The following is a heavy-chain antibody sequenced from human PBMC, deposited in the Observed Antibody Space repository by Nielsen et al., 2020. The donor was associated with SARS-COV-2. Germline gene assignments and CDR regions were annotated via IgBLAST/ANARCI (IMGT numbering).Heavy chain of an antibody. CDR1: GFTFSSYG. CDR3: ARDSQYSGYDWGDFDY. J-gene: IGHJ4*02. V-gene: IGHV3-33*08. CDR2: IWYDGSNK. Sequence: GESLKISCVASGFTFSSYGMHWVRQAPGKGLEWVAVIWYDGSNKYYADSVKGRFTISRDNSKNTLYLQMNSLRAEDTAVYYCARDSQYSGYDWGDFDYWGQGTLVTVSS. D-gene: IGHD5-12*01.